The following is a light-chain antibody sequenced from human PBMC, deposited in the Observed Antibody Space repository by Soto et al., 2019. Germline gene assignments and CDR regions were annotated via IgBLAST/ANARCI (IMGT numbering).Light chain of an antibody. CDR3: QQYSNWPGRT. Sequence: EIVMTQSPATLSVSPGERATLSCRASQSVSTNLAWYQQKPGQAPRLLICSTSTRATGVPARFSGSGSGTEFSLTISSLQSEDFAVYYCQQYSNWPGRTFGPGTKVDIK. J-gene: IGKJ3*01. CDR1: QSVSTN. CDR2: STS. V-gene: IGKV3-15*01.